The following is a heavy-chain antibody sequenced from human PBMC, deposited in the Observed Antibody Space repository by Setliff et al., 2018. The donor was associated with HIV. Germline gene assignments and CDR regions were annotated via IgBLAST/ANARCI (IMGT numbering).Heavy chain of an antibody. Sequence: GESLKISCKGSGYSFSTYWIGWVRQMPGKGLEWMGIIYPGDSDTTYSPSFQGQVTISADKSISTAYLQWISLKASDTAMYYCARHTRQLEFLEWLSPHYYHYYYMDVWGQGTTVTVSS. CDR3: ARHTRQLEFLEWLSPHYYHYYYMDV. D-gene: IGHD3-3*01. CDR2: IYPGDSDT. J-gene: IGHJ6*03. CDR1: GYSFSTYW. V-gene: IGHV5-51*01.